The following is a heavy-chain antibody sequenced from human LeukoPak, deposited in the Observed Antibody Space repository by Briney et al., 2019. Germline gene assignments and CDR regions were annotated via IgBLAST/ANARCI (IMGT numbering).Heavy chain of an antibody. D-gene: IGHD1-26*01. Sequence: GSLRLSCAASGFTFSSYAMSWVRQAPGKGLEWVSTISGSGGSTFYADSVKGRLTISRDNSKSTLYLQMNSLRPEDTAVYYCAKDPYSGSYFDSWGQGTLVTVSS. CDR2: ISGSGGST. CDR1: GFTFSSYA. J-gene: IGHJ4*02. V-gene: IGHV3-23*01. CDR3: AKDPYSGSYFDS.